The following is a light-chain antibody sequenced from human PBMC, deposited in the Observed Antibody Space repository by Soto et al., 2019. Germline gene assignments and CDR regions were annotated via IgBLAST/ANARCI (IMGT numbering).Light chain of an antibody. CDR1: SSDVGGYNY. J-gene: IGLJ7*01. CDR3: SSYTSSSAPSAV. V-gene: IGLV2-14*01. Sequence: QSVLTLPASVSGSPGQSITISCTGTSSDVGGYNYVSWYHQHPGKAPKLMIYDVSNRPSGVSNRFSGSKSGNTASLTISGLQAEDEADYFCSSYTSSSAPSAVFGGGTQLTVL. CDR2: DVS.